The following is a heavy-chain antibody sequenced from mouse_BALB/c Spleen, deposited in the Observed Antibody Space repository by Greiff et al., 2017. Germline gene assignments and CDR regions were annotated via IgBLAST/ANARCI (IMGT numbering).Heavy chain of an antibody. J-gene: IGHJ4*01. CDR2: IWTGGGT. CDR1: GFSLTSYD. V-gene: IGHV2-9-2*01. CDR3: VRVSMISTYAMDY. D-gene: IGHD2-4*01. Sequence: VKLMESGPGLVAPSQSLSITCTVSGFSLTSYDISWIRQPPGKGLEWLGVIWTGGGTNYNSAFMSRLSISKDNSKSQVFLKMNRLQTDDTAIYYCVRVSMISTYAMDYWGQGTSVTVSS.